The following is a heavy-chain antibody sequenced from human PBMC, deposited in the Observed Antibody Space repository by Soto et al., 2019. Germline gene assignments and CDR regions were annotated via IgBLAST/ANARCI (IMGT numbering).Heavy chain of an antibody. CDR1: GESFSGYI. CDR2: INHSGSA. D-gene: IGHD1-26*01. CDR3: ARGLISGSHYSGGWYYFDS. J-gene: IGHJ4*02. V-gene: IGHV4-34*01. Sequence: SETLSLTCAVYGESFSGYIWTWIRQTPGKGLQWIGQINHSGSAYYNPSLKSRVTISVHTSSSQFSLELSSVTAADTAVYYCARGLISGSHYSGGWYYFDSWGQGTQVTVSS.